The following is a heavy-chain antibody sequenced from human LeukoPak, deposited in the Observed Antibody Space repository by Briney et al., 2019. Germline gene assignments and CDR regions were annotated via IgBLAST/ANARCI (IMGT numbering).Heavy chain of an antibody. CDR1: GGSISSYY. CDR3: ARSVRAVAANWFDP. D-gene: IGHD6-19*01. Sequence: PSETLSLTCTVSGGSISSYYWSWIRQPPGKGLEWIGYIYCSGSTNYNPSLKSRVTISVDTSKNQFSLKLSSVTAADTAVYYCARSVRAVAANWFDPWGQGTLVTVSS. J-gene: IGHJ5*02. V-gene: IGHV4-59*01. CDR2: IYCSGST.